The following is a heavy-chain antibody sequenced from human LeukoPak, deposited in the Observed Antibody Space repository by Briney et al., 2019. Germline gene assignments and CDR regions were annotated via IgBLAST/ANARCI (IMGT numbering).Heavy chain of an antibody. D-gene: IGHD6-13*01. CDR3: VRSSSWSNFDY. V-gene: IGHV3-7*05. J-gene: IGHJ4*02. CDR2: IKEDGSEK. CDR1: GFTFSSYW. Sequence: PGGSLRLSCAASGFTFSSYWTSWVRQAPGKGLEWVANIKEDGSEKHYVDSVKGRFTTSRDNAKNSLYLQMSSLRGDDTAVYYCVRSSSWSNFDYWGQGTLVTVSS.